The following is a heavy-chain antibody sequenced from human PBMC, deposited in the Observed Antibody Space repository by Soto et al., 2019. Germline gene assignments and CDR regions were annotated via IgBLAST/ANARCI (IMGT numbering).Heavy chain of an antibody. CDR1: DYTFSIYG. J-gene: IGHJ4*02. CDR2: INAYNGNT. CDR3: ARERGKIAVDGSHFDF. Sequence: QVHLVQSGAEVKKPGASVKVSCTASDYTFSIYGISWLRQAPGQGLEWMGWINAYNGNTNYAEKFQGRFTMTTDTSTSTGYMELRSLESDDTAVYYCARERGKIAVDGSHFDFWGQGTPVTVSS. V-gene: IGHV1-18*01. D-gene: IGHD6-13*01.